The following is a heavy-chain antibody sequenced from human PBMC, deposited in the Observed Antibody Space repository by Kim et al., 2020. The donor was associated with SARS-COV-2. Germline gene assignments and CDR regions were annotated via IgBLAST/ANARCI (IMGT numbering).Heavy chain of an antibody. J-gene: IGHJ3*02. D-gene: IGHD3-10*01. Sequence: GESLKISCKGSGYSFTSYWISWVRQMPGKGLEWMGKIDPSDSYTNYSPSFQGHVTISADNSISTAYLEWSSLKASDTAIYYCTRKLEGQLLWFGELHSPDNAFNTWGQGTVFTVS. CDR3: TRKLEGQLLWFGELHSPDNAFNT. CDR2: IDPSDSYT. V-gene: IGHV5-10-1*01. CDR1: GYSFTSYW.